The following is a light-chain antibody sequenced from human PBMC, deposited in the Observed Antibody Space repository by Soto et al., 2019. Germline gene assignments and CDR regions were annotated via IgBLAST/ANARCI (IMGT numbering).Light chain of an antibody. CDR3: CSSASTVTWV. CDR1: SSDVGTHSL. J-gene: IGLJ3*02. Sequence: QSVLTQPASLSGSPGQSITISCTGTSSDVGTHSLVSWYQQHPGKAPKLIIYGVDKRPSGVSDRFSGSKSGNGASLTISGRQSEDEAHYYCCSSASTVTWVFGGGTKLTVL. CDR2: GVD. V-gene: IGLV2-23*02.